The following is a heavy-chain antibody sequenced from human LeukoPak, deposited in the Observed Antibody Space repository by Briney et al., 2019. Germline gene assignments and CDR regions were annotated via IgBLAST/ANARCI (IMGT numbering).Heavy chain of an antibody. CDR2: INPNSVGT. D-gene: IGHD2-2*01. CDR1: GYTFTGYY. CDR3: ARGYCSSSSCYLYYYCGMDV. V-gene: IGHV1-2*02. J-gene: IGHJ6*02. Sequence: ASVKVSCKASGYTFTGYYMHWVRQAPGQGLEWMGWINPNSVGTNYAQKFQGRVIMTRDTSISTAYMELSRLRPDDTAVYYCARGYCSSSSCYLYYYCGMDVWGQGTTVTVSS.